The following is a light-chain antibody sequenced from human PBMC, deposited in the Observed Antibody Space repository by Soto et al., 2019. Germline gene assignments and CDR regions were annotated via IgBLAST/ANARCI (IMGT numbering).Light chain of an antibody. CDR3: QQCYSSPLT. CDR2: AAS. Sequence: DIQMTQSPSSLSASVGDRVTITCRASQTISNYLNWYQQQPGKVPKRLIYAASSLQSGVPSRFSGSVSGTDFSLTISRLLPEDFATYYCQQCYSSPLTFGGGTKVEIK. V-gene: IGKV1-39*01. J-gene: IGKJ4*01. CDR1: QTISNY.